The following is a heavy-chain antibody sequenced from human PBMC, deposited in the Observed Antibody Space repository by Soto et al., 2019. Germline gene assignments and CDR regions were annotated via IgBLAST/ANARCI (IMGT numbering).Heavy chain of an antibody. CDR1: AFSLSTGGVG. V-gene: IGHV2-5*02. Sequence: QITLKESGPPLVKPTQTLTLTCTFSAFSLSTGGVGVGWIRQPPGKALEWLALIYWDDDKRYSPSLRSRLTTTKDTSKNLVVLTMTNMAPVDTATYYCIQSRCGGDCLQSYASYYYYGMDVWGQGTTVTVSS. D-gene: IGHD2-21*02. CDR2: IYWDDDK. J-gene: IGHJ6*02. CDR3: IQSRCGGDCLQSYASYYYYGMDV.